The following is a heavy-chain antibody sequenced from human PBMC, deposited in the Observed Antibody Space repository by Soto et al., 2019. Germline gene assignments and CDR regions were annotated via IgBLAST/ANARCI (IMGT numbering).Heavy chain of an antibody. CDR1: GYTVTSYG. J-gene: IGHJ3*02. CDR2: ISAYNGNT. V-gene: IGHV1-18*01. CDR3: ARQPPITMIVVVMGRGSYGAFDI. D-gene: IGHD3-22*01. Sequence: ASVKVSCKASGYTVTSYGISWVRQAPGKGLEWMGWISAYNGNTNYAQKLQGRVTMTTDTSTSTAYMELRSLRSDDTAVYYCARQPPITMIVVVMGRGSYGAFDIWGQGTMVTVSS.